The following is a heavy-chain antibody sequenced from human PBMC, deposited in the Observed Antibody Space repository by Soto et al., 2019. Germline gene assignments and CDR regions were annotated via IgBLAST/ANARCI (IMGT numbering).Heavy chain of an antibody. V-gene: IGHV3-33*01. Sequence: QVQVVESGGGVVQPGRSLRLSCAASGFTFSSFGMHWVRQAPGKGLEWVSLIWYDGSNKSYGDSVKGRFTISRDNSRNTVYVQMNSLRADDTAVYYCARDASYYSLWSGYYPSRNGMDVWGQGTTVTVSS. J-gene: IGHJ6*02. D-gene: IGHD3-3*01. CDR1: GFTFSSFG. CDR3: ARDASYYSLWSGYYPSRNGMDV. CDR2: IWYDGSNK.